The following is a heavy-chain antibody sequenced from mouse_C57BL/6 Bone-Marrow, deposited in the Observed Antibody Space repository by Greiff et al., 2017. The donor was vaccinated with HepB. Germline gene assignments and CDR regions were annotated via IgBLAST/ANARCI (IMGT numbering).Heavy chain of an antibody. J-gene: IGHJ3*01. D-gene: IGHD2-2*01. CDR2: IDPSDSYT. CDR3: ARRVPMVKKAWFAD. CDR1: GYTFTSYW. V-gene: IGHV1-50*01. Sequence: QVQLQQPGAELVKPGASVKLSCKASGYTFTSYWMQWVKQRPGQGLEWIGEIDPSDSYTNYNQKFKGKATLTVDTSSSTAYMQLSSLTSEDAAVYYWARRVPMVKKAWFADWGQGTLVTVSA.